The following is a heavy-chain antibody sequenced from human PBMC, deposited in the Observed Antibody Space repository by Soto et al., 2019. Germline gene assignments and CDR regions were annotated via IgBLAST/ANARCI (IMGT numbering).Heavy chain of an antibody. CDR3: ARVPGYCSSTSCYTPWFDP. CDR1: GGSISSGGYS. Sequence: QLQLQESGSGLVKPSQTPSLTCAVSGGSISSGGYSWSWIRQPPGKGLEWIGYIYHSGSTYYNPSLKSRVTISVDRSKNQFSLKLSSVTAADTAVYYCARVPGYCSSTSCYTPWFDPWGQGTLVTVSS. CDR2: IYHSGST. D-gene: IGHD2-2*02. J-gene: IGHJ5*02. V-gene: IGHV4-30-2*01.